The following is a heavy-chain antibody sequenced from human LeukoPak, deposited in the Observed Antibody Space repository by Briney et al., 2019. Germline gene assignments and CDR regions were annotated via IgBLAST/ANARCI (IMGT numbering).Heavy chain of an antibody. Sequence: ASVKASYTSSGYTFSDYYMHWVRQAPGQELEWMGWINVNRGGTNYAQRFQGRVTMTRDTSITTAYMELSRLKSDDTAVYYCARRYCSSTSFYYFDCWGQGALVTVSS. CDR2: INVNRGGT. CDR3: ARRYCSSTSFYYFDC. CDR1: GYTFSDYY. D-gene: IGHD2-2*01. V-gene: IGHV1-2*02. J-gene: IGHJ4*02.